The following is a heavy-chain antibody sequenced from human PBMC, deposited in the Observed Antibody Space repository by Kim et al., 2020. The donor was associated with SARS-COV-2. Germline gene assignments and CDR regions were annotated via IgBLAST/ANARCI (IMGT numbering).Heavy chain of an antibody. CDR3: ARCSTSCYTSFWYFDL. Sequence: SLKSRVTISVDTSKNHFSLKLSSVTAADTAVYYCARCSTSCYTSFWYFDLWGRGTLVTVSS. D-gene: IGHD2-2*02. J-gene: IGHJ2*01. V-gene: IGHV4-59*01.